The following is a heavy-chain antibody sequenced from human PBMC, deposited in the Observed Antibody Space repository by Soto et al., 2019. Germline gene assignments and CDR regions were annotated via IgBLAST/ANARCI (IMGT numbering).Heavy chain of an antibody. CDR1: GFSFSTYW. CDR2: ISPDGGTT. CDR3: VREHWHSDS. J-gene: IGHJ4*02. Sequence: EVQLVESGGGLVQPGGSLRLSCAASGFSFSTYWLNWVRQVPGKGLIWVSQISPDGGTTMYADSVRGRFTVSRDNTKNTLFLQMDSLSAEETAVYYCVREHWHSDSWGQGTLVTVSS. V-gene: IGHV3-74*03. D-gene: IGHD1-1*01.